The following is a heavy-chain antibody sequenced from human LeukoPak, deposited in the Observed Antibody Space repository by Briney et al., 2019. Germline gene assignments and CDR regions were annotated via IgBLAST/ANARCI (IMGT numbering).Heavy chain of an antibody. D-gene: IGHD5-18*01. Sequence: SVKVSCKASGGTFSSYAISWVRQAPGQGLEWMGGIIPTFGTANYAQKFQGRVTITADKSTSTAYMELSSLRSEDTAVYYCARGSGYGYGNYYYYMDVWGKGTTVTVSS. J-gene: IGHJ6*03. CDR1: GGTFSSYA. V-gene: IGHV1-69*06. CDR2: IIPTFGTA. CDR3: ARGSGYGYGNYYYYMDV.